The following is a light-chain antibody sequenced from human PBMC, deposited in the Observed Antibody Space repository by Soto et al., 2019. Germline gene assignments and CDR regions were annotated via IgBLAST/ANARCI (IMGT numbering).Light chain of an antibody. CDR1: QGISSY. V-gene: IGKV1-8*01. Sequence: AIRMTQSPSSLSASTGDRVTITCRASQGISSYLAWYQQKPGKAPKLLIYAASTLQSGVPSRFSGSGSGTDFTLTISCLQSEDFATYYCLQHNSYPLTFGGGTRLEIK. CDR2: AAS. CDR3: LQHNSYPLT. J-gene: IGKJ5*01.